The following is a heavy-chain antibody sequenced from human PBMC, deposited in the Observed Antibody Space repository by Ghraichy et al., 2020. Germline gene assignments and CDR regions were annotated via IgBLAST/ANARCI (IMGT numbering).Heavy chain of an antibody. J-gene: IGHJ4*02. Sequence: GGSLRLSCEASGFTFSSYSMNWVRQAPGKGLEWVSSISSSSSYIYYADSVNGRITISRDNAKNSLYLQMNSLRAEDTAVYYCAREEAYSSSSVFGDWGQGTLVTVSS. CDR3: AREEAYSSSSVFGD. V-gene: IGHV3-21*01. D-gene: IGHD6-6*01. CDR1: GFTFSSYS. CDR2: ISSSSSYI.